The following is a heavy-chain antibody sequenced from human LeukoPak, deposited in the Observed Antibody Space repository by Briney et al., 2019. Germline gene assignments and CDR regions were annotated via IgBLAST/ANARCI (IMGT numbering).Heavy chain of an antibody. CDR3: ARIATGTTGNYYYYYMDV. CDR2: ISACNGNT. CDR1: GYTFTSYG. D-gene: IGHD1-7*01. Sequence: ASVKVSCKASGYTFTSYGISWVRQAPGQGLEWMGWISACNGNTNYAQKLQGRVTMTTDTSTSTAYMELRSLRSDDTAVYYCARIATGTTGNYYYYYMDVWGKGTTVTVSS. J-gene: IGHJ6*03. V-gene: IGHV1-18*01.